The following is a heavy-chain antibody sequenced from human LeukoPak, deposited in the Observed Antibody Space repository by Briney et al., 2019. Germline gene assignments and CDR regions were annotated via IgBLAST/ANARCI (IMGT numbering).Heavy chain of an antibody. D-gene: IGHD1-14*01. CDR1: GFTFSDYY. J-gene: IGHJ5*02. V-gene: IGHV3-11*01. CDR3: ARGPEHHYNWFDP. Sequence: GGSLRLSCAASGFTFSDYYMSWIRQAPGKGLEWVSYISSSGSTIYYADSVKGRFTISRDNAKDSLYLQMNSLRAEDTAVYYCARGPEHHYNWFDPWGQGTLVTVSS. CDR2: ISSSGSTI.